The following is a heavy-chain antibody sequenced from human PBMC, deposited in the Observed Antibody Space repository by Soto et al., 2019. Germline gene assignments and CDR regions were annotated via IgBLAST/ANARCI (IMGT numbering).Heavy chain of an antibody. J-gene: IGHJ5*02. V-gene: IGHV1-46*01. D-gene: IGHD6-13*01. CDR2: INPMGGST. Sequence: GASVKVSCKASGYTFINYYIHWVRQAPGQGLEWMAIINPMGGSTNYAQEFQGRVTLTSDTSTSTVYMELSSLRFEDTALFYCARDLAAGDLWGQGTLATVSS. CDR3: ARDLAAGDL. CDR1: GYTFINYY.